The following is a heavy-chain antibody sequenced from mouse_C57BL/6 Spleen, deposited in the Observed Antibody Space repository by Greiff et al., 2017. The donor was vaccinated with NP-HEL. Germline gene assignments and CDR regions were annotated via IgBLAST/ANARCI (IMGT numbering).Heavy chain of an antibody. CDR3: TGATVIEGYFDN. J-gene: IGHJ1*03. CDR1: GYTFTDYE. Sequence: VQLQESGAELVRPGASVTLSCKASGYTFTDYEMHWVKQTPVHGLEWIGAIDPETGGTAYNQKFKGKAILTADKSSSTAYMELRSLTSEDAAVYYCTGATVIEGYFDNWGTGTTVTVSS. V-gene: IGHV1-15*01. D-gene: IGHD1-1*01. CDR2: IDPETGGT.